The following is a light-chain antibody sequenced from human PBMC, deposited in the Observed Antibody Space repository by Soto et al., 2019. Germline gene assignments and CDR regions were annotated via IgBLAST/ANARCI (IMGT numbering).Light chain of an antibody. V-gene: IGLV2-14*01. CDR2: DVS. CDR3: SSYTTSSVWV. CDR1: NSDVGGYNS. Sequence: QSVLTQPASVSGSPGQSITISCTGTNSDVGGYNSVSWFQQHPGKAPKLMIYDVSNRPSGVSNRFSGSKSGNTASMTISGLQAEDEADYYCSSYTTSSVWVFGGGTKVTVL. J-gene: IGLJ3*02.